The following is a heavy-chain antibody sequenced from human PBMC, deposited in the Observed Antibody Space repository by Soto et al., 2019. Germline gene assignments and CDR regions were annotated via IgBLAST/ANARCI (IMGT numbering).Heavy chain of an antibody. CDR3: AKDTWVDILTGYDLTMAKLYSSGMDY. J-gene: IGHJ4*02. Sequence: GGSLRLSCAASGFTFSSYGMHWVRQAPGKGLEWVAVISYDGSNKYYADSVKGRFTISRDNSKNTLYLQMNSLRAEDTAVYYCAKDTWVDILTGYDLTMAKLYSSGMDYWGQGTLVTVSS. CDR2: ISYDGSNK. D-gene: IGHD3-9*01. CDR1: GFTFSSYG. V-gene: IGHV3-30*18.